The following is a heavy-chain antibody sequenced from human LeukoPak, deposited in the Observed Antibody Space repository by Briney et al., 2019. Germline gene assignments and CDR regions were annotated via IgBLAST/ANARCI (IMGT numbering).Heavy chain of an antibody. CDR2: ISYDGSNK. CDR3: ARAPQTGLRYYMDV. J-gene: IGHJ6*03. Sequence: GGSLRLSCAASGFTFSSYAMHWVRQAPGKGLEWVAVISYDGSNKYYADSVKGRFTTSRDNSKNTLYLQMNSLRAEDTAVYYCARAPQTGLRYYMDVWGKGTTVTVSS. D-gene: IGHD3-9*01. V-gene: IGHV3-30*04. CDR1: GFTFSSYA.